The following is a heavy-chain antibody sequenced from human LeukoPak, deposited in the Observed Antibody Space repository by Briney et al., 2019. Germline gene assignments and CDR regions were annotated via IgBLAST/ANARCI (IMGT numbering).Heavy chain of an antibody. CDR1: GYTFTSYG. J-gene: IGHJ4*02. D-gene: IGHD3-10*01. Sequence: GASVKVSCKASGYTFTSYGISWVRQAPGQGLEWMGWISAYNGNTNYAQKLQGRVTMTTDTSTSTAYMELRSLRSDDTAVYYCARERSLLVREVIIIHFGVDFDYWGQGTLVTVSS. CDR2: ISAYNGNT. V-gene: IGHV1-18*01. CDR3: ARERSLLVREVIIIHFGVDFDY.